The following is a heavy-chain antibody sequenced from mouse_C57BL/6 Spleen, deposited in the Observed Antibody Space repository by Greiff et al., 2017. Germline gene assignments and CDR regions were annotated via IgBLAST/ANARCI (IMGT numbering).Heavy chain of an antibody. CDR3: ARREGYSSWYFDV. CDR1: GFSLSTSGMG. V-gene: IGHV8-12*01. Sequence: QVTLKVSGPGILQPSQTLSLTCSFSGFSLSTSGMGVSWIRQPSGKGLEWLAHIYWGDDKRYNPSMNSRPTISKDTSRNQVFLKITSVDTADTATDYCARREGYSSWYFDVWGTGTTVTVSS. CDR2: IYWGDDK. J-gene: IGHJ1*03. D-gene: IGHD2-5*01.